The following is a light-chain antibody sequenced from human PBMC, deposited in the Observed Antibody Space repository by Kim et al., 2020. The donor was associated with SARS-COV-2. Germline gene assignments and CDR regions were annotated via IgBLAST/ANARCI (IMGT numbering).Light chain of an antibody. CDR3: QAWDSSSDAYV. V-gene: IGLV3-1*01. Sequence: SSELTQPPSVSVSPGQTASITCSGDKLGDKYASWYQQKPGQSPLLVIYQDTKRPSGIPERFSGSNSGNTATLTIGGTQAMDEADYYCQAWDSSSDAYVFGSGTKVTVL. CDR2: QDT. CDR1: KLGDKY. J-gene: IGLJ1*01.